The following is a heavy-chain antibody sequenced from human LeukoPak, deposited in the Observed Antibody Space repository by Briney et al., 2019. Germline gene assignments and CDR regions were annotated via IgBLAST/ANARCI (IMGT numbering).Heavy chain of an antibody. J-gene: IGHJ4*02. D-gene: IGHD3-22*01. V-gene: IGHV3-33*06. CDR1: GFTFSSYG. CDR3: AKMADYYYDSSGPFDY. Sequence: GRSLRLSCAASGFTFSSYGMHWVRQAPGKALEGVAVIWYDGSNKYYADSVKGRFTISRDNSKNTLYLQMNSLRAEDTAVYYCAKMADYYYDSSGPFDYWGQGTLVTVSS. CDR2: IWYDGSNK.